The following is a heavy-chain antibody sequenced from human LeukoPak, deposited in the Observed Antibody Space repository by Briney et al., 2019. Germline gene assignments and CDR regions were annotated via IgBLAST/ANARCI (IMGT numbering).Heavy chain of an antibody. D-gene: IGHD3-16*01. CDR3: ARGPPGGAFDI. CDR1: GSSISSSNW. V-gene: IGHV4-4*02. CDR2: INHSGST. J-gene: IGHJ3*02. Sequence: SETLSLTCAVSGSSISSSNWWSWVRQPPGKGLEWIGEINHSGSTNYNPSLKSRVTISVDTSKNQFSLKLSSVTAADTAVYYCARGPPGGAFDIWGQGTMVTVSS.